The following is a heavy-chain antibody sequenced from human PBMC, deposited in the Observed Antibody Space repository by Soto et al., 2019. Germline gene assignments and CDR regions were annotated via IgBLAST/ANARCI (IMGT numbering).Heavy chain of an antibody. Sequence: GGSLRLTCAASGFTFSNYWLSWVRQAPGKGMEWVGNINYDGSANYNADSVRGLFITVRDNTKHSFQQQRNRLGAEETAVYYWARDHINGWKFDYWGRGTLVTVSS. CDR1: GFTFSNYW. V-gene: IGHV3-7*01. J-gene: IGHJ4*02. CDR2: INYDGSAN. D-gene: IGHD6-19*01. CDR3: ARDHINGWKFDY.